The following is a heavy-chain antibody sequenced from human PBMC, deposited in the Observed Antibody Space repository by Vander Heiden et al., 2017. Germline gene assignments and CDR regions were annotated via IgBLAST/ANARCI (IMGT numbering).Heavy chain of an antibody. J-gene: IGHJ4*02. D-gene: IGHD3-10*01. CDR3: ARDLRFYYFDY. Sequence: EVQLVESGGGLIQPGGSLRLSCAASGFTVSSNYMSWVRQAPGKGLEWVSVIYGGGSTYYADSVKGRFTISRDNSKNTLYLQMNSLRAEDTAVYYCARDLRFYYFDYWGQGTLVTVSS. V-gene: IGHV3-53*01. CDR1: GFTVSSNY. CDR2: IYGGGST.